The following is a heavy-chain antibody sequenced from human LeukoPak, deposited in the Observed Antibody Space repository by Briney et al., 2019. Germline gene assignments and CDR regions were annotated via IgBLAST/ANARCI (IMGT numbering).Heavy chain of an antibody. V-gene: IGHV3-48*04. CDR3: ASGGYDFWSGYYLTNYYYYMDV. CDR2: ISSSSSTI. CDR1: GFTFSSYS. Sequence: PGGSLRLSCAASGFTFSSYSMNWVRQAPGKGLEWVSYISSSSSTIYYADSVKGRFTISRDNAKNSLYLQMNSLRAEDTAVYYCASGGYDFWSGYYLTNYYYYMDVWGKGTTVTVSS. D-gene: IGHD3-3*01. J-gene: IGHJ6*03.